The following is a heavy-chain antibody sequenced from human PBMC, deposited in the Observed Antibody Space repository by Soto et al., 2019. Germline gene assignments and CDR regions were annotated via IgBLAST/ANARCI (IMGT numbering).Heavy chain of an antibody. V-gene: IGHV4-31*03. D-gene: IGHD2-8*01. CDR3: ARDSAEYCTNGVCYPTRYYYYGMDV. CDR2: IYYSGST. J-gene: IGHJ6*02. Sequence: SETLSLTCTVSGGSISSGGYYWSWIRQHRGKGLEWIGYIYYSGSTYYNPSLKSRVTISVDTSKNQFSLKLSSVTAADTAVYYCARDSAEYCTNGVCYPTRYYYYGMDVWGQGTTVTVSS. CDR1: GGSISSGGYY.